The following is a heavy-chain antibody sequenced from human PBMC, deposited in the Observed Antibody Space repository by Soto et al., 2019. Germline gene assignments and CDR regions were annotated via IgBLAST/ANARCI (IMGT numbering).Heavy chain of an antibody. CDR3: ARRGASGDDDAFDI. Sequence: ASVKVSCKASGYTFTGYYMHWVRQAPGQGLEWMGWINPNSGGTNYAQKFQGWVTMTRDTSISTAYMELSRLRSDDTAVYYCARRGASGDDDAFDIWGQGTMVSVSS. V-gene: IGHV1-2*04. D-gene: IGHD1-1*01. J-gene: IGHJ3*02. CDR1: GYTFTGYY. CDR2: INPNSGGT.